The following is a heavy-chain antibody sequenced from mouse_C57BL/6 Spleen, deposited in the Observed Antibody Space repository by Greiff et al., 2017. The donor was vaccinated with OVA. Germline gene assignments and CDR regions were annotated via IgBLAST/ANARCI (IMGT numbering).Heavy chain of an antibody. J-gene: IGHJ3*01. CDR2: IDPETGGT. Sequence: VQVVESGAELVRPGASVTLSCKASGYTFTDYEMHWVKQTPVHGLEWIGAIDPETGGTAYNQKFKGTAILTADKSSSTAYMELRSLASEDSAVYYCTRRGFAYWGQGTLVTVSA. CDR3: TRRGFAY. V-gene: IGHV1-15*01. CDR1: GYTFTDYE.